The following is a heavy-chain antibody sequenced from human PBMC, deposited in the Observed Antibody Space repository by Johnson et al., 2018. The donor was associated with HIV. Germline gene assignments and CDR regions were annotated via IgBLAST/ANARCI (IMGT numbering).Heavy chain of an antibody. V-gene: IGHV3-15*05. Sequence: VQLVESGGGLVKPGGSLRLSCTASGFTFSNAWMTWVRQAPGTGLEWVGRIKSKTDGGTTDYAAPGKGRFTISRDNAKNSLYLQMNSLRAEDTALYYCARGSGDDAFDIWGQGTMVTVSS. J-gene: IGHJ3*02. CDR2: IKSKTDGGTT. CDR1: GFTFSNAW. CDR3: ARGSGDDAFDI. D-gene: IGHD3-3*01.